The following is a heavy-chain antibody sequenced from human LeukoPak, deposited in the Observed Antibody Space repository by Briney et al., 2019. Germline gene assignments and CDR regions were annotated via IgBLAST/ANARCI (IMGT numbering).Heavy chain of an antibody. CDR1: GSSITTDFY. D-gene: IGHD3-22*01. J-gene: IGHJ4*02. CDR3: SRRKYAYDMNGFYTENFFDT. CDR2: TWHTRSA. Sequence: PSETLSLTCSVSGSSITTDFYWAWIRQPPGKGLEWISVTWHTRSAFFNPSLKSRVTMSVAASKNQLSLRLTSVTAADTAVYFCSRRKYAYDMNGFYTENFFDTWGLGTLGSVSS. V-gene: IGHV4-38-2*01.